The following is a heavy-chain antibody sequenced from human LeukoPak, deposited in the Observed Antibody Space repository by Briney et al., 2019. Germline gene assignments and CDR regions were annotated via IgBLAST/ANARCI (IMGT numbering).Heavy chain of an antibody. CDR3: VKDFNWGFDY. V-gene: IGHV3-30*02. J-gene: IGHJ4*02. CDR1: GFIFSSYV. CDR2: IGHDGGNI. Sequence: GGSLRLSCAASGFIFSSYVMHWVRQAPGKGLEWVAFIGHDGGNINSADSVKGRFTISRDNSRSTLYLQMINLRPEDTAVYYCVKDFNWGFDYWGQGTLVTASS. D-gene: IGHD7-27*01.